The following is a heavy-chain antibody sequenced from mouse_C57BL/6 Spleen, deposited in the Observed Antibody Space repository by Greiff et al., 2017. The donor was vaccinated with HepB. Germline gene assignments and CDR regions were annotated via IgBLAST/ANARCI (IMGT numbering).Heavy chain of an antibody. CDR2: INPGSGGT. V-gene: IGHV1-54*01. J-gene: IGHJ2*01. Sequence: VQLQQSGAELVRPGTSVKVSCKASGYAFTNYLIEWVKQRPGQGLEWIGVINPGSGGTNYNEKFKGKATLTADKSSSTAYMQLSSLTSEDSAVYYCARGYYGSPPDYWGQGTTLTVSS. CDR1: GYAFTNYL. D-gene: IGHD1-1*01. CDR3: ARGYYGSPPDY.